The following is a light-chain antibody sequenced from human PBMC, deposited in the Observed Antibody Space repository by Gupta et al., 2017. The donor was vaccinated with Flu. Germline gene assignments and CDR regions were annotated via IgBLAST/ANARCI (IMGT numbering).Light chain of an antibody. Sequence: QSVLTQPPSVSGAPGQTVTISCPGSSSNIGAGYDLHWYQQLPGTAPKLLIYGNSNRPSGVPDRFSGSKSGTSASLAITGRQAEDEADYYCQSYDSSLSVVVFGGGTKLTVL. V-gene: IGLV1-40*01. J-gene: IGLJ3*02. CDR3: QSYDSSLSVVV. CDR2: GNS. CDR1: SSNIGAGYD.